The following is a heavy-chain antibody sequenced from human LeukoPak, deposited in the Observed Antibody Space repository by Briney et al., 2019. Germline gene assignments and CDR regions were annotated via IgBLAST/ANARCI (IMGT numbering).Heavy chain of an antibody. CDR3: ASTGYCSSTSCYGIDY. CDR1: GYSLTSYW. J-gene: IGHJ4*02. CDR2: IDPSDSYT. Sequence: GESLKISCKGSGYSLTSYWISWVRQMPGKGLEWMGRIDPSDSYTNYSPSFQGHVTISADKSISTAHLQWSSLKASDTAMYYCASTGYCSSTSCYGIDYWGQGTLVTVSS. D-gene: IGHD2-2*01. V-gene: IGHV5-10-1*01.